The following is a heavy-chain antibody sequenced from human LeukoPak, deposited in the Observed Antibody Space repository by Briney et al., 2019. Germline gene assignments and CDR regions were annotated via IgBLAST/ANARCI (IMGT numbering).Heavy chain of an antibody. Sequence: SQTLSLTCTVSGGSISSGSYYWSWIRQPAGKGLEWIGRIYTSGSTNYNPSLKSRVTISVDTSKNQFSLKLSSVTAADTAVYYGARADPAVAGTDYWGQGTLVTVSS. CDR1: GGSISSGSYY. D-gene: IGHD6-19*01. CDR3: ARADPAVAGTDY. V-gene: IGHV4-61*02. J-gene: IGHJ4*02. CDR2: IYTSGST.